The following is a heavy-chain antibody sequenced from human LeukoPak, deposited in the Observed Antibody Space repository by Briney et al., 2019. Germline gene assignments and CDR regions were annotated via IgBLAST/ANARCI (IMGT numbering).Heavy chain of an antibody. CDR3: ARGLAMAVAGTGFDY. CDR2: ISAYNGNT. V-gene: IGHV1-18*01. Sequence: ASVKVSCKASGYTFTSYGISWVRQAPGQGLEWMGWISAYNGNTNYAQKLQGRVTMTTDTSTSTAYMELRSLRSDDTAVYYCARGLAMAVAGTGFDYWGQGTLVTVSS. J-gene: IGHJ4*02. CDR1: GYTFTSYG. D-gene: IGHD6-19*01.